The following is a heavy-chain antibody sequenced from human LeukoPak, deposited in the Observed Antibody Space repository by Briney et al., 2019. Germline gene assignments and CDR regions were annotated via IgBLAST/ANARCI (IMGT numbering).Heavy chain of an antibody. CDR1: GITFNSFA. CDR2: ITGRGGST. J-gene: IGHJ2*01. Sequence: PGGSLRLSCAASGITFNSFAISWVLQAPGKGLEWVSGITGRGGSTYYADSVKGRFTISRDNSKSTLYLQMNSLRAEDTAVYFCAKGGLRGGYSVEQQLRLWYFDLWGRGTLVTVSS. D-gene: IGHD6-13*01. CDR3: AKGGLRGGYSVEQQLRLWYFDL. V-gene: IGHV3-23*01.